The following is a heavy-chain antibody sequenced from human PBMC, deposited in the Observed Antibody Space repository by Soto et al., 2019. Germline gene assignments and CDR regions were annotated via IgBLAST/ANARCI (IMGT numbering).Heavy chain of an antibody. V-gene: IGHV1-69*06. CDR2: IIPIFGTA. J-gene: IGHJ6*02. CDR3: ARDGDVAARSYYYYYYGMDV. D-gene: IGHD6-6*01. CDR1: GGTFSSYA. Sequence: SVKVSCKASGGTFSSYAISWVRQAPGQGLEWMGGIIPIFGTANYAQKFQGRVTITADKSTSTAYTELSSLRSEDTAVYYCARDGDVAARSYYYYYYGMDVWGQGTTVTVSS.